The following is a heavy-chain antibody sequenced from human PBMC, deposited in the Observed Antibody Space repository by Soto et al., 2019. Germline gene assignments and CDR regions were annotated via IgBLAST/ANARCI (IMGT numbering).Heavy chain of an antibody. CDR3: AKDNGSYGDYPDAFDI. J-gene: IGHJ3*02. V-gene: IGHV3-23*01. CDR2: ISGSGGST. D-gene: IGHD4-17*01. Sequence: PGGSLRLSCAASGFTFSSYAMSWVRQAPGKGLEWVSAISGSGGSTYYADSVKGRFTISRDNSKNTLYLQMNSLRAEDTAVYYCAKDNGSYGDYPDAFDIWGQGTMVTVSS. CDR1: GFTFSSYA.